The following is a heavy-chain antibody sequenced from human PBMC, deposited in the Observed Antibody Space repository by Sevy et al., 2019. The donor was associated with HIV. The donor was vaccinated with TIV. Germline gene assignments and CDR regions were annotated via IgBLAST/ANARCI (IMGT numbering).Heavy chain of an antibody. CDR1: GYTFNNYI. Sequence: ASVKVSCKGSGYTFNNYIIYWVRQAPGQSLEWMGWVNTASGDTKYSQKFQGRVIITTDTSARTVYMELNNLRSEDTAFYFWARDFCSGGSCYSAFVYWGQGTLVTVS. V-gene: IGHV1-3*04. CDR3: ARDFCSGGSCYSAFVY. D-gene: IGHD2-15*01. J-gene: IGHJ4*02. CDR2: VNTASGDT.